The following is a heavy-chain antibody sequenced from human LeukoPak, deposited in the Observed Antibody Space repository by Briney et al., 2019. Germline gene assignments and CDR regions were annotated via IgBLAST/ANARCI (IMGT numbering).Heavy chain of an antibody. J-gene: IGHJ4*02. Sequence: ETLSLTCAVYGGSFSGYYWSWIRQPPGKGLEWIGEINHSGSTNYNPSLKSRVTISVDTSKNQFSLKLSSVAAADTAVYYCARGKPRAYSYGYFDYWGQGTLVTVSS. CDR2: INHSGST. V-gene: IGHV4-34*01. D-gene: IGHD5-18*01. CDR3: ARGKPRAYSYGYFDY. CDR1: GGSFSGYY.